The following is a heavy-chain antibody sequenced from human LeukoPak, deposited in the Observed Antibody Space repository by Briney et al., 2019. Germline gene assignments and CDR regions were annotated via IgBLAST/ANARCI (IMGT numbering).Heavy chain of an antibody. CDR2: ISGSGGST. D-gene: IGHD6-19*01. V-gene: IGHV3-23*01. J-gene: IGHJ4*02. CDR1: GFTVSSTY. CDR3: AKEPIAVAESYFDY. Sequence: GGSLRLSCAASGFTVSSTYMNWVRQAPGKGLEWVSAISGSGGSTYYADSVKGRFTISRDNSKNTLYLQMNSLRAEDTAVYYCAKEPIAVAESYFDYWGQGTLVTVSS.